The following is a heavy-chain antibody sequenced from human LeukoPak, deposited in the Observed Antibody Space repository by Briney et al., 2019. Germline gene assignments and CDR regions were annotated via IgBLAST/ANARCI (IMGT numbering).Heavy chain of an antibody. CDR1: GGSISSYY. J-gene: IGHJ5*02. V-gene: IGHV4-59*01. CDR3: ARSPYYDILAGYKNWFDP. CDR2: IYYSGST. D-gene: IGHD3-9*01. Sequence: PSETLSLTCTVSGGSISSYYCSWIRQPPGKGLEWIGYIYYSGSTNYNPSLKSRVTISVDTSKNQFSLKLSSVTAADTAVYYCARSPYYDILAGYKNWFDPWGQGTLVTVSS.